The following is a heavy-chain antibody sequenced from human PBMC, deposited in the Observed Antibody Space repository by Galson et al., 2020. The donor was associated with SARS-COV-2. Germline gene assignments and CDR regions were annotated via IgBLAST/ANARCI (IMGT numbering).Heavy chain of an antibody. J-gene: IGHJ4*02. CDR1: GGSISSSSYY. V-gene: IGHV4-39*01. Sequence: SQTLSLTCTVSGGSISSSSYYWGWIRQPPGKGLEWIGSIYYSGSTYYNPSLKSRVTISVDTSKNQFSLKLSSVTAADTAVYYCARMMRISVVGGVRDYTTLGECDYWGQGTLVTVSS. CDR3: ARMMRISVVGGVRDYTTLGECDY. D-gene: IGHD3-10*01. CDR2: IYYSGST.